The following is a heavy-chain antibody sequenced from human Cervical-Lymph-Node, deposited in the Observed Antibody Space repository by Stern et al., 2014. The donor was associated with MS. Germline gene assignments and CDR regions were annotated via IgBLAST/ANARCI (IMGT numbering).Heavy chain of an antibody. V-gene: IGHV1-24*01. CDR3: ATHRGRVTYYYGMDV. D-gene: IGHD2-21*02. Sequence: VQLVDSGAEVKKPGASVKVSCEVSGYTLSEISMHWVRQAPGKGLEWMGGFAPEHGEPLYAQKFQGRVTMAEDKSTVTAYMELSSLRSEDPAVYYCATHRGRVTYYYGMDVWGQGTTVTVSS. J-gene: IGHJ6*02. CDR2: FAPEHGEP. CDR1: GYTLSEIS.